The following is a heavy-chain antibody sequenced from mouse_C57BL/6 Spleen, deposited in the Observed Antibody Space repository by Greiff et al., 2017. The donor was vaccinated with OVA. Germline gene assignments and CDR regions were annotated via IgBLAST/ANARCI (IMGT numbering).Heavy chain of an antibody. CDR3: TRWDDYDEGYYFDY. CDR2: IDPETGGT. V-gene: IGHV1-15*01. J-gene: IGHJ2*01. CDR1: GYTFTDYE. Sequence: VQRVESGAELVRPGASVTLSCKASGYTFTDYEMHWVKQTPVHGLEWIGAIDPETGGTAYNQKFKGKAILTADKSSSTAYMELRSLTSEDSAVYYCTRWDDYDEGYYFDYWGQGTTLTVSS. D-gene: IGHD2-4*01.